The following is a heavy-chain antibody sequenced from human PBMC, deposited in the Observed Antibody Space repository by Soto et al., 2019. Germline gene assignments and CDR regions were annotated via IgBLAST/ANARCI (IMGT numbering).Heavy chain of an antibody. V-gene: IGHV1-58*01. Sequence: QMQLVQSGPEVKKPGTSVKVSCKASGFTFTSSVVQWVRQARGQRLEWIGWIVVGSGNTNYAQKFQERVTITRDMSTSTAYMELSSLRSEDTAVYYCAADPLGDYGMDVWGQGTTVTVSS. D-gene: IGHD4-17*01. CDR2: IVVGSGNT. J-gene: IGHJ6*02. CDR3: AADPLGDYGMDV. CDR1: GFTFTSSV.